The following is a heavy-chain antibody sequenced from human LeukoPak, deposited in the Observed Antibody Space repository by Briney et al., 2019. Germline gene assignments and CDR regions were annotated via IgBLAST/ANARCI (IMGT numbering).Heavy chain of an antibody. V-gene: IGHV1-2*02. CDR2: INPNSGGT. Sequence: ASVKVSCKASGDTLSSDAVNWVRQAPGQGLEWMGWINPNSGGTNYAQKFQGRVTMTRDTSISTAYMELSRLRSDDTAVYYCARPLLWWPQVGYFDYWGQGTLVTVSS. CDR3: ARPLLWWPQVGYFDY. J-gene: IGHJ4*02. CDR1: GDTLSSDA. D-gene: IGHD4/OR15-4a*01.